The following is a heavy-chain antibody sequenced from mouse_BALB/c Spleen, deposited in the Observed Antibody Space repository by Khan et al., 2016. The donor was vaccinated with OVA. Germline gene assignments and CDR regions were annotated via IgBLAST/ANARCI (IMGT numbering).Heavy chain of an antibody. Sequence: QVQLKESGPGLVAPSQSLSITCTVSGFSLTSYDISWIRQPPGKGLEWLGVIWTGGGTNYNSAFMSRLSISKDNSKSQVFLKMNSLQTDDTAIYYCVRDYRYDDYFVYWGQGTTLTVSS. CDR1: GFSLTSYD. V-gene: IGHV2-9-2*01. CDR3: VRDYRYDDYFVY. CDR2: IWTGGGT. D-gene: IGHD2-14*01. J-gene: IGHJ2*01.